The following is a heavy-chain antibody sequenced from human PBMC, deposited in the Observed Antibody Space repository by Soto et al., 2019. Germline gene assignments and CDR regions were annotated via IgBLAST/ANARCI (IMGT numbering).Heavy chain of an antibody. CDR1: GGSISSYY. Sequence: SETLSLTCTVSGGSISSYYWSWIRQPTGKGLEWIGYIYYSGSTNYNPSLKSRVTISVDTSKNQFSLKLSSVTAADTAVYYCARHPYGDYDYYYYYMDVWGKGTTVTVSS. CDR3: ARHPYGDYDYYYYYMDV. J-gene: IGHJ6*03. D-gene: IGHD4-17*01. V-gene: IGHV4-59*08. CDR2: IYYSGST.